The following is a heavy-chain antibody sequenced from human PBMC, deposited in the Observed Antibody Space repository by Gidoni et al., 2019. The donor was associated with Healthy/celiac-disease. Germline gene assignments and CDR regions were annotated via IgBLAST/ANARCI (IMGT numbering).Heavy chain of an antibody. CDR2: ISYDGSNK. V-gene: IGHV3-30*01. J-gene: IGHJ6*02. Sequence: QVPLVEYGGGVVQPGRSLSLSCAASGFTFSSYAMHWVRQAPGKGREWVAVISYDGSNKYYADSVKGRFTISRDNSKNTLYLQMNSLRAEDTAVYYCARDLPSYYYYGMDVWGQGTTVTVSS. CDR1: GFTFSSYA. CDR3: ARDLPSYYYYGMDV.